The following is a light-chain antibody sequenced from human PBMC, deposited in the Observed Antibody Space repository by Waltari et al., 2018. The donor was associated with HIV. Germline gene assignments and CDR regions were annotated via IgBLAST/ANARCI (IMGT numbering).Light chain of an antibody. CDR1: KLADKF. V-gene: IGLV3-1*01. CDR2: QGS. Sequence: ELTQPPSVSVPSGQTASIPCSGEKLADKFPCWYQKKPGQPPILLVYQGSRRPSGIPERFSASNSANTATLTVRGAQPLDEAEYFCQAWDADHAVFGGGTTLTVL. J-gene: IGLJ2*01. CDR3: QAWDADHAV.